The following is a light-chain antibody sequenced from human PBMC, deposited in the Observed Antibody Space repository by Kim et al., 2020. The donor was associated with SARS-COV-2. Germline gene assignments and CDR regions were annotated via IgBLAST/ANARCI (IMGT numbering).Light chain of an antibody. V-gene: IGLV3-1*01. J-gene: IGLJ3*02. CDR1: ELGDKY. Sequence: SYELTQPPSVSVSPGQTASITCSGDELGDKYACWYQRKPGQSPVLVIYQDSKRPSGIPERFSGSNSGNTATLTISGTQAMDEADYYCQAWDRSTHWVLGGGTPLTV. CDR2: QDS. CDR3: QAWDRSTHWV.